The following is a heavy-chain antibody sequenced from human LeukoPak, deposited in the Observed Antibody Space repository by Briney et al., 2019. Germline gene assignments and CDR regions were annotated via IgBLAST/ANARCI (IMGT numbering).Heavy chain of an antibody. CDR2: ISYDGSNK. CDR3: AKALMGATYDAFDI. J-gene: IGHJ3*02. D-gene: IGHD1-26*01. CDR1: GFTFSSYG. Sequence: PGGSLRLSCAASGFTFSSYGMHWVRQAPGKGLEWVAVISYDGSNKYYADSVKGRFTISRDNSKNTLYLQMNSLRAGDTTVYYCAKALMGATYDAFDIWGQGTMVTVSS. V-gene: IGHV3-30*18.